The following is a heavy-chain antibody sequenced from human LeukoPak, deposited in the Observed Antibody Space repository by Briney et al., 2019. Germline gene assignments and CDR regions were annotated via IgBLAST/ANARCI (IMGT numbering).Heavy chain of an antibody. V-gene: IGHV3-48*03. Sequence: GGSLRLSCAASGFTFSSYEMNWVRQAPGKGLEWVSYISSSGSTIYYADSVKGRFTISRDNSRDTLYLQMSSLRAEDTATYFCAKGRTHTTGTFEDWGQGTLVTVSS. CDR2: ISSSGSTI. CDR3: AKGRTHTTGTFED. J-gene: IGHJ4*02. CDR1: GFTFSSYE. D-gene: IGHD1-1*01.